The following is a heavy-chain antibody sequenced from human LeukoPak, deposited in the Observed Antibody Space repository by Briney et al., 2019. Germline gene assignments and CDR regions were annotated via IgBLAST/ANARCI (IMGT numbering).Heavy chain of an antibody. CDR2: ISSSSSYI. D-gene: IGHD5-18*01. V-gene: IGHV3-21*04. CDR3: ARSGDSSAFDS. J-gene: IGHJ4*02. Sequence: GGSLRLSCAASGFTFSSYSMNWVRQAPGKGLEWVSSISSSSSYIYYADSVKGRFTISRDNAKNSLYLQMNSLRAEDTALYYCARSGDSSAFDSWGQGTLVTVSS. CDR1: GFTFSSYS.